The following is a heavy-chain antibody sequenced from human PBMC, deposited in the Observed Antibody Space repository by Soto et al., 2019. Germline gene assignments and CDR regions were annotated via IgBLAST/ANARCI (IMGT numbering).Heavy chain of an antibody. D-gene: IGHD1-1*01. V-gene: IGHV4-31*03. Sequence: QVKLQESGPGLVKTSQTLSLTCTVSGGSISSGGHHWSWIRQRPGKGLERIGYIHHSGNSLYNPSLKSRVTTSVDTSNNQVSLRLTSLTVADTAVYYCANAIGIDWSWFDSWGQGTLVSVSS. J-gene: IGHJ5*01. CDR3: ANAIGIDWSWFDS. CDR1: GGSISSGGHH. CDR2: IHHSGNS.